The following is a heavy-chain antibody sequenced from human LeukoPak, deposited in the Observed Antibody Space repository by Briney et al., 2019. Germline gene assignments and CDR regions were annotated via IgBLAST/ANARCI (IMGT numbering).Heavy chain of an antibody. Sequence: SETLSLTCTVSGGSISSYYWSWIRQPAGKGLEWIGRIYTSGSTNYNPSLKSRVTISVDKSKNQFSLKLSSVTAADTAVYYCVRGQAVAGPFDYWGQGTLVTVSS. CDR3: VRGQAVAGPFDY. CDR1: GGSISSYY. CDR2: IYTSGST. D-gene: IGHD6-19*01. V-gene: IGHV4-4*07. J-gene: IGHJ4*02.